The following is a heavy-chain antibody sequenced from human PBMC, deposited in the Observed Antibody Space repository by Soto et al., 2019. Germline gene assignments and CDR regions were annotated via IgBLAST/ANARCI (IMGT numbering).Heavy chain of an antibody. Sequence: SETLSLTCTVSGGSISSGGYYWSWIRQHPGKGLEWIATIYSTDKTYYNPSLLSRVTISVDTSMNELSLRLSSVTAADTAVYYCARHDPGEYYYGSGSFSAFDIWGQGTMVTVSS. CDR2: IYSTDKT. CDR1: GGSISSGGYY. J-gene: IGHJ3*02. V-gene: IGHV4-39*01. CDR3: ARHDPGEYYYGSGSFSAFDI. D-gene: IGHD3-10*01.